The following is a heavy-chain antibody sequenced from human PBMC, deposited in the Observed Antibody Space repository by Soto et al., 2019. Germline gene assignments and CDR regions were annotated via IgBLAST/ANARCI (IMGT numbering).Heavy chain of an antibody. CDR1: SGSISSSNW. Sequence: SETLSLTCAVSSGSISSSNWWSWVRQPPGKGLEWIGEIYHSGSTNYNPSLKSRVTISVDKSKNQFSLKLSSVTAADTAVYYCARDGSYYYGSGSYGGLDPWGQGTLVTVSS. J-gene: IGHJ5*02. CDR3: ARDGSYYYGSGSYGGLDP. D-gene: IGHD3-10*01. V-gene: IGHV4-4*02. CDR2: IYHSGST.